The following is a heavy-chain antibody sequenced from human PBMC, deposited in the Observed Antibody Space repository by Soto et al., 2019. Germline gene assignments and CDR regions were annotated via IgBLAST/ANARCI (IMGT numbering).Heavy chain of an antibody. CDR2: IWYDGSNK. CDR1: GFTFSSYG. J-gene: IGHJ4*02. V-gene: IGHV3-33*01. D-gene: IGHD4-17*01. CDR3: ARGIDYRDYAVDY. Sequence: VQVVESGGGVVQPGRSLRLSCAASGFTFSSYGMHWVRQAPGKGLEWVAVIWYDGSNKFYADSVKGRFTVSRDNSKNTVYLQMNSLRADDTAVYYCARGIDYRDYAVDYWGQGTLVTVSS.